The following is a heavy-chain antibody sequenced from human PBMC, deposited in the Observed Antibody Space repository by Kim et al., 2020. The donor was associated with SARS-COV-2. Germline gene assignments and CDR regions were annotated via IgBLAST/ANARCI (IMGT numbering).Heavy chain of an antibody. V-gene: IGHV4-30-4*01. CDR2: IYYSGST. CDR3: ARGKHSILWWGPMFDP. J-gene: IGHJ5*02. D-gene: IGHD2-21*02. CDR1: GGSISSGDYY. Sequence: SETLSLTCTVSGGSISSGDYYWSWIRQPPGKGLEWIGYIYYSGSTYYNPSLKSRVTISVDTSKNQFSLKLSSVTAADTAVYYCARGKHSILWWGPMFDPWGQGTLVTVSS.